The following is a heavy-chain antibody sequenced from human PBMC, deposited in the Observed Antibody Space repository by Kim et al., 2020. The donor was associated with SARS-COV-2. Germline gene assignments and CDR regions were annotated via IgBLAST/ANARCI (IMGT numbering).Heavy chain of an antibody. CDR1: GDSIRINTYY. CDR3: ARRSLPENYFDF. V-gene: IGHV4-39*01. Sequence: SETLSLTCTVSGDSIRINTYYWGWIRQSPGKGLEWIGAFKDGGNTYYNPSRKSRLGMTVDTSKNQVSLKLSSVTAADTAVYYCARRSLPENYFDFWDQGSLVTVSS. CDR2: FKDGGNT. J-gene: IGHJ4*02. D-gene: IGHD3-10*01.